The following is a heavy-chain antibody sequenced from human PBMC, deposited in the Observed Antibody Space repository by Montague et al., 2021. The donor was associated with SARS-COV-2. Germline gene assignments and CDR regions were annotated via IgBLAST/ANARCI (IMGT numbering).Heavy chain of an antibody. Sequence: SETLSLTCDVSGGSISSSNWWSWVRQPPGKGLEWIGEIYHSGSTDYNPSLKSRVTISVDKSKNQFSLKLSSVTAADTAVYYCARDATMVSHSYFDYWGQGTLVTVSS. CDR3: ARDATMVSHSYFDY. J-gene: IGHJ4*02. V-gene: IGHV4-4*02. CDR1: GGSISSSNW. CDR2: IYHSGST. D-gene: IGHD4/OR15-4a*01.